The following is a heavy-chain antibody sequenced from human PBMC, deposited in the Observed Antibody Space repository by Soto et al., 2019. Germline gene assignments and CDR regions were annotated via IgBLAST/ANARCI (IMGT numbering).Heavy chain of an antibody. CDR1: GYTFTSYG. D-gene: IGHD2-2*01. V-gene: IGHV1-18*01. Sequence: ASVKVSCKASGYTFTSYGISWVRQAPGQGLEWMGWISAYNGNTNYAQKLQGRVTMTTDTSTSTAYMELRSLRSDDTAVYYCARDKTGPIVVVPAAKGASDIWGQGTMVTVSS. J-gene: IGHJ3*02. CDR3: ARDKTGPIVVVPAAKGASDI. CDR2: ISAYNGNT.